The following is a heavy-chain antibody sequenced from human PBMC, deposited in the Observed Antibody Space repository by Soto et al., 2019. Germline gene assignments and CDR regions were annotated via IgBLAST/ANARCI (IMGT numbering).Heavy chain of an antibody. CDR2: ISAYNGNT. Sequence: QVQLVQSGAEVKKPGASVKVSCKASGYTFTSYGISWVRQAPGQGLEWMGWISAYNGNTNYAQKLQGRVTMTTDTSTSTANMERRSLRSDDTAVYYCARAIAAAGPGLVANRGDGYWGQGTLVTVSS. V-gene: IGHV1-18*01. CDR1: GYTFTSYG. D-gene: IGHD6-13*01. CDR3: ARAIAAAGPGLVANRGDGY. J-gene: IGHJ4*02.